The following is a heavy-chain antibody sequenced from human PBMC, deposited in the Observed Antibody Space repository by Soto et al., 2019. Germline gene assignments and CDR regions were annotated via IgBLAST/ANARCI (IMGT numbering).Heavy chain of an antibody. V-gene: IGHV3-11*06. D-gene: IGHD6-19*01. CDR2: ISSSSSYT. Sequence: GGSLRVSCAASGFTFSDYYMSWIRQTPGKGLEWVSYISSSSSYTNYADSVKGRFTISRDNAKNSLYLQMNSLRAEDTAVYYCARDPPGYSSGWVDYWGQGTLVTVSS. CDR1: GFTFSDYY. J-gene: IGHJ4*02. CDR3: ARDPPGYSSGWVDY.